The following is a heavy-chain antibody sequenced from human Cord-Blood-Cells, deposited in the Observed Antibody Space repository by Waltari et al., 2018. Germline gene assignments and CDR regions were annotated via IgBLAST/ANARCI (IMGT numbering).Heavy chain of an antibody. CDR3: ARRPLGIRRGYFDY. CDR2: IIPIFGTE. D-gene: IGHD7-27*01. Sequence: QVQLVQSGAAVKKPGSSVKVSCKDSGGTFCRYAFSWVRQAPGQGLEGMGGIIPIFGTENYAQKFQGRVTITADKSTSTAYMELSSLRSEDTAVYYCARRPLGIRRGYFDYWGQGTLVTVAS. V-gene: IGHV1-69*06. CDR1: GGTFCRYA. J-gene: IGHJ4*02.